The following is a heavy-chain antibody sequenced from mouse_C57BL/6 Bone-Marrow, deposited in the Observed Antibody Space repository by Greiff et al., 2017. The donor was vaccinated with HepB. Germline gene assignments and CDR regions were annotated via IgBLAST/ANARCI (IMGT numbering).Heavy chain of an antibody. CDR1: GFSLTSYG. CDR3: ARIPLSYYYGSMDY. Sequence: VKLKQSGPGLVQPSQSLSITCTVSGFSLTSYGVHWVRQSPGKGLEWLGVIWSGGSTDYNAAFISRLSISKDNSKSQVFFKMNSLQADDTAIYYCARIPLSYYYGSMDYWGQGTSVTVSS. CDR2: IWSGGST. V-gene: IGHV2-2*01. D-gene: IGHD1-1*01. J-gene: IGHJ4*01.